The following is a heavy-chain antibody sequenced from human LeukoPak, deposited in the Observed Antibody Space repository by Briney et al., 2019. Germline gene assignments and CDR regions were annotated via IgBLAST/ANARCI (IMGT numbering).Heavy chain of an antibody. V-gene: IGHV3-23*01. Sequence: GGSLRLSCAASGFTFSSYAMSWVRQAPGKGLEWVSAISGSGGSTYYADSVKGRFTISRDNSKNTLYLQMNSLRAEDTAVYYCASGYYYPYHYFDYWGQGTLVTVSS. J-gene: IGHJ4*02. CDR1: GFTFSSYA. CDR2: ISGSGGST. CDR3: ASGYYYPYHYFDY. D-gene: IGHD3-22*01.